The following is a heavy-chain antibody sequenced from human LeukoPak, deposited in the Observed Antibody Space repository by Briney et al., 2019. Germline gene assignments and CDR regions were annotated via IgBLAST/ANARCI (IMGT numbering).Heavy chain of an antibody. D-gene: IGHD5-18*01. J-gene: IGHJ4*02. CDR1: GYTFTGYY. CDR3: ARGIQLWYVWDY. V-gene: IGHV1-2*06. Sequence: ASVKVSCKASGYTFTGYYMHWVPQAPGQGLEWMGRINPNSGGTNYAQKFQGRVTMTRDTSISTAYMELSRLRSDDTAVYYCARGIQLWYVWDYWGQGTLVTVSS. CDR2: INPNSGGT.